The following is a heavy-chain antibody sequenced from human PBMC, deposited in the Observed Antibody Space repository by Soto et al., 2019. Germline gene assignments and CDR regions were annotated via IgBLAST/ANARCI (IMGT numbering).Heavy chain of an antibody. CDR1: GGSIISNSYY. D-gene: IGHD3-10*01. J-gene: IGHJ4*02. CDR2: IYYSGST. V-gene: IGHV4-39*01. CDR3: ARLGERMVRGVTGSYYFDY. Sequence: SETLSLTCTVSGGSIISNSYYWGWIRQPPGKGLEWIGSIYYSGSTYYNPSLKSRVTISVDTSKNQFSLKVSSVTAADTAVYYCARLGERMVRGVTGSYYFDYWGQGTLVTVSS.